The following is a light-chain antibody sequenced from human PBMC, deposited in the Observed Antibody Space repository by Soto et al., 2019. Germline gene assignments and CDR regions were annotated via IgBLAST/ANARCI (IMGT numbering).Light chain of an antibody. Sequence: EIVMTQSPVTLSVSPGERATLSCRASQTVSSDLAWYQQRPGQAPRLLIYAASTRATGVPARVSGSGSGTEFTLSISNLQSEDLAVYYCQQYNNWPYAFGQGTKV. CDR1: QTVSSD. J-gene: IGKJ2*01. V-gene: IGKV3-15*01. CDR3: QQYNNWPYA. CDR2: AAS.